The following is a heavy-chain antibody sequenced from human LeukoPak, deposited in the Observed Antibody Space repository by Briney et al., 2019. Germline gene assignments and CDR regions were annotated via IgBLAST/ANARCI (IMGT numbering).Heavy chain of an antibody. CDR1: AYTFTGYY. CDR3: ARDQRTYKAFDI. V-gene: IGHV1-18*01. CDR2: ISAYNGNT. Sequence: GASVKVSCKASAYTFTGYYVHWVRQAPGQGLEWMGWISAYNGNTNYAQKLQGRVTMTTDTSTSTAYMELRSLRSDDTAVYYCARDQRTYKAFDIWGQGTLVTVSS. D-gene: IGHD1-14*01. J-gene: IGHJ4*02.